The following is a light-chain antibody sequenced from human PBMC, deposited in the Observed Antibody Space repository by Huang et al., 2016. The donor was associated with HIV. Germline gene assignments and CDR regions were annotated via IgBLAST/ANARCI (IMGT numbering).Light chain of an antibody. Sequence: EIVLTQSPGTLSLSPGERATLSCRASQSVGIYLDWYQQKPGQAPRLLIYGASTRVTGIPDRFSGGGSGTDFTLSISRLEPEDFAVYYCQQYERPPDTFGPGTKVNIK. CDR3: QQYERPPDT. CDR2: GAS. CDR1: QSVGIY. V-gene: IGKV3-20*01. J-gene: IGKJ3*01.